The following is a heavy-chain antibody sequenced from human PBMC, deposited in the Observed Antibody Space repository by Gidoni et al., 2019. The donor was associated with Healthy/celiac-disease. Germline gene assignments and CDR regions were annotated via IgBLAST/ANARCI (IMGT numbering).Heavy chain of an antibody. V-gene: IGHV3-48*03. Sequence: EVQLVESGGGLVQPGGSLRLPCAASGFTFSSYEMNWVRQAPGKGLEWVSYISSSGSTIYYADSVKGRFTISRDNAKNSLYLQMNSLRAEDTAVYYCARGVQWLFPFDYWGQGTPVTVSS. CDR3: ARGVQWLFPFDY. D-gene: IGHD3-22*01. CDR2: ISSSGSTI. CDR1: GFTFSSYE. J-gene: IGHJ4*02.